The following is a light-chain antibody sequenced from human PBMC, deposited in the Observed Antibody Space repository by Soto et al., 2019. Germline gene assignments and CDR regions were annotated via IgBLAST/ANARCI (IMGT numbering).Light chain of an antibody. CDR3: QLWNSSSDRYV. V-gene: IGLV3-21*02. CDR1: NVGSCS. CDR2: YDC. Sequence: SYELTQPPSMSVAPGQSASISGGGKNVGSCSVHWYQQKPGQAPVLAVYYDCDRPSGTPERFSCSTSGNSATLTISGVEDGDEADYYCQLWNSSSDRYVFGTGTTVTVL. J-gene: IGLJ1*01.